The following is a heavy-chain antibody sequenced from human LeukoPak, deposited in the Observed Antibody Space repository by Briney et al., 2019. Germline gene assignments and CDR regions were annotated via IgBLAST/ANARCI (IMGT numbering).Heavy chain of an antibody. Sequence: GGSLRLSCAASGFAFSGAWIQGVRRVPGKGRGGVSGISNDASITEYAGSVKGRFTISRDNDKKTVYLQMNSLRVEDTAMYYCTRGPFTAPGIADYWGQGTLVTVSS. J-gene: IGHJ4*02. CDR3: TRGPFTAPGIADY. CDR1: GFAFSGAW. V-gene: IGHV3-74*03. D-gene: IGHD6-13*01. CDR2: ISNDASIT.